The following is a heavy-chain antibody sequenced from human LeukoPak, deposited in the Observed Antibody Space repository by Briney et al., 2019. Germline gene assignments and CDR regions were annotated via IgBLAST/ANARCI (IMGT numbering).Heavy chain of an antibody. CDR2: IYYSGST. CDR3: ARDVVSGTPGFDI. D-gene: IGHD1-14*01. Sequence: SETLSLTCTVSGGSISSYYWSWIRQPPGKGLEWIGYIYYSGSTNYNPSLKSRVTMSVDTSKNQFSLKLSSVAAADTAVYYCARDVVSGTPGFDIWGQGTMVTVSS. CDR1: GGSISSYY. J-gene: IGHJ3*02. V-gene: IGHV4-59*01.